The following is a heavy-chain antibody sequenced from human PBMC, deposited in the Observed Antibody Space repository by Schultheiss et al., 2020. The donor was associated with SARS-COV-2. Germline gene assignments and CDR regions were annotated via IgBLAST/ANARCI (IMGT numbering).Heavy chain of an antibody. CDR2: IYSGGST. D-gene: IGHD3-10*01. CDR1: GFTFSSYA. CDR3: ASSLWYYYGMDV. J-gene: IGHJ6*02. V-gene: IGHV3-53*01. Sequence: GGSLRLSCAASGFTFSSYAMSWVRQAPGKGLEWVSVIYSGGSTYYADSVKGRFTISRDNSKNTLYLQMNSLRAEDTAVYYCASSLWYYYGMDVWGQGTTVTVSS.